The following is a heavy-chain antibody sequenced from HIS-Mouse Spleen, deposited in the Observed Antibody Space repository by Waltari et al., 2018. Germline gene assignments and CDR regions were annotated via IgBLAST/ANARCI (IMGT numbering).Heavy chain of an antibody. CDR1: GNTFPRSD. Sequence: QVQPVQSGAEVKKPGASVKDSCKASGNTFPRSDINRVRQATGQGLEWMGWMNPNSGNTGYAQKFQGRVTMTRNTSISTAYMELSSLRSEDTAVYYCARVYYDFWSGYYYWGQGTLVTVSS. D-gene: IGHD3-3*01. J-gene: IGHJ4*02. CDR2: MNPNSGNT. CDR3: ARVYYDFWSGYYY. V-gene: IGHV1-8*01.